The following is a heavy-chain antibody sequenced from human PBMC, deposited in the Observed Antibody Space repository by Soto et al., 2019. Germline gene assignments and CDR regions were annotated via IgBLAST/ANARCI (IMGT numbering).Heavy chain of an antibody. D-gene: IGHD6-19*01. Sequence: PXEYLIISCKGAGYSFTDYWIGWVRQMPGKGLEWVGIIYPGDSGARYSPSFQGQVSISADKSVNNAYLQWGSLKASDTARYYCSRQTTGWFGMDVWGQGTTVTVSS. V-gene: IGHV5-51*01. CDR2: IYPGDSGA. J-gene: IGHJ6*02. CDR1: GYSFTDYW. CDR3: SRQTTGWFGMDV.